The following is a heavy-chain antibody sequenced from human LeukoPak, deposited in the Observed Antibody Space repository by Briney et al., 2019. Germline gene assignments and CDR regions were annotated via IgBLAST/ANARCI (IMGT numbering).Heavy chain of an antibody. CDR1: GGSINSNYW. CDR3: ARHYDLWSGYNY. CDR2: IYHTGSV. Sequence: SETLSLTCAVSGGSINSNYWWTWVRQSPGKGLEWIGEIYHTGSVNYNLSLESRVTISRDRSKNQFSLMLRSVTAADTAVYYCARHYDLWSGYNYWGQGLLVTVSS. D-gene: IGHD3-3*01. V-gene: IGHV4-4*02. J-gene: IGHJ4*02.